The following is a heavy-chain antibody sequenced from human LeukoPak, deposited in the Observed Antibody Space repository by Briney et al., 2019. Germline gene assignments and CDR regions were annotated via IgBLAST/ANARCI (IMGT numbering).Heavy chain of an antibody. J-gene: IGHJ3*02. CDR2: IYSGGGT. CDR3: AKDVGGYGDYVGAFGT. Sequence: PGGALTLSCAASGLTVSSNYMSWVRQAPGKGLEGVAVIYSGGGTYYADSGKGRLTISRHDSKNTLHLQMNRLRVEDTAVYYCAKDVGGYGDYVGAFGTWGQGTMVTVSS. V-gene: IGHV3-53*04. CDR1: GLTVSSNY. D-gene: IGHD4-17*01.